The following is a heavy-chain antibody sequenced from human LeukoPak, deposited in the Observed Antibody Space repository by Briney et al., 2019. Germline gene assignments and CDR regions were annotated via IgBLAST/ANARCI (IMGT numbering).Heavy chain of an antibody. D-gene: IGHD3-3*01. CDR1: GYTFTSYD. CDR3: ARGYDFWSGYGVYYYGMDV. V-gene: IGHV1-8*01. CDR2: MNPNSGNT. J-gene: IGHJ6*02. Sequence: GASVKVSCTASGYTFTSYDINWVRQATGQGLEWMGWMNPNSGNTGYAQKFQGRVTMTRNTSISTAYMELSSLRSEDTAVYYCARGYDFWSGYGVYYYGMDVWGQGTTVTVSS.